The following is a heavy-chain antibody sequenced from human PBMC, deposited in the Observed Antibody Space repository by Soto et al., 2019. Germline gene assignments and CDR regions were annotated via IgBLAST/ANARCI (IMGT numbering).Heavy chain of an antibody. D-gene: IGHD6-13*01. CDR2: ISGSGDST. V-gene: IGHV3-23*01. CDR3: AKDRNGAAAGPTKCSGMDV. Sequence: EVQLLESGGGLVQPGGSLRLSCAASGFTFSSYAMSWVRQAPGKGLEWVSVISGSGDSTYYADSVRGRFTISRDNYKNTLYLQMNSLRAEDTDVYYCAKDRNGAAAGPTKCSGMDVWGQGTTVTVS. J-gene: IGHJ6*02. CDR1: GFTFSSYA.